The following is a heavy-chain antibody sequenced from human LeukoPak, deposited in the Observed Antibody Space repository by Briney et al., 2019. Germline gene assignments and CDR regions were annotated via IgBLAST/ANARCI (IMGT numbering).Heavy chain of an antibody. CDR1: GFTLSTYW. V-gene: IGHV3-74*01. J-gene: IGHJ6*02. CDR2: INSDGSAT. CDR3: ARDSGWIQFGL. D-gene: IGHD5-18*01. Sequence: GGSLRLSCVASGFTLSTYWMHWVRQAPGKGLVWVSRINSDGSATSYADSVMVRFTISRDSAKNTLYLQMNSLRGEDTAVYYCARDSGWIQFGLWGQGTTVTVSS.